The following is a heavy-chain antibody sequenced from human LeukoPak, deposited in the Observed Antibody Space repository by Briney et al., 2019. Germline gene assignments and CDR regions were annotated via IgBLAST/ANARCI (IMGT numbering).Heavy chain of an antibody. CDR1: GFTFSTFA. V-gene: IGHV3-23*01. D-gene: IGHD2-2*01. J-gene: IGHJ5*02. Sequence: GSLRLSCAASGFTFSTFAMGWVRQAPGMGLEWVSALSAGVTHYADSVRGRFSIFAADSENTVYLQMNSLRAEDTAVYYCVREAGHCSQTSCVKSNWFDPWGQGTLVTVSS. CDR2: LSAGVT. CDR3: VREAGHCSQTSCVKSNWFDP.